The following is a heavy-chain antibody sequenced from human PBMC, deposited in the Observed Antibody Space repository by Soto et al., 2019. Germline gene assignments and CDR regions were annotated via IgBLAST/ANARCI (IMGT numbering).Heavy chain of an antibody. V-gene: IGHV3-30-3*01. CDR2: ISYDGSNK. CDR1: GFTFSSYA. D-gene: IGHD2-15*01. Sequence: GGSLRLSCAASGFTFSSYAMHWVRQAPGKGLEWVAVISYDGSNKYYADSVEGRFTISRDNSKNTLYLQMNSLRAEDTAVYYCARGPYCSGGSCYYFDYWGQGTLVTVSS. J-gene: IGHJ4*02. CDR3: ARGPYCSGGSCYYFDY.